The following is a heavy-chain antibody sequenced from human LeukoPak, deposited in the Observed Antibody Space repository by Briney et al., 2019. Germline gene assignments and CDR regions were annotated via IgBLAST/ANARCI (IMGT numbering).Heavy chain of an antibody. CDR2: ISSSGSTI. V-gene: IGHV3-48*03. Sequence: GGSLRLSCAASGFTFSSYEMNWVRQAPGKGLEWVSYISSSGSTIYYADSVKGRFTISRDNAKNSLYLQMYTLRAEDTAVYYCARVYRSSSGPTLDYWGQGTLVTVSS. J-gene: IGHJ4*02. CDR3: ARVYRSSSGPTLDY. D-gene: IGHD6-6*01. CDR1: GFTFSSYE.